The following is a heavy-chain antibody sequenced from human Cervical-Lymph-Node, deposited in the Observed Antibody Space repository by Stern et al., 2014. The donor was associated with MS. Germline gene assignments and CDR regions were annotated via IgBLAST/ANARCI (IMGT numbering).Heavy chain of an antibody. J-gene: IGHJ5*02. CDR1: GGSISSGSYY. V-gene: IGHV4-61*02. CDR3: ARGFEP. CDR2: IYTSGST. Sequence: QLQLQESGPGLVKPSQTLSLTCTVSGGSISSGSYYWSWIRQPAGKGLEWIGRIYTSGSTNYNPSLKSRVTISVDTAKNQFPLKLSSVTAADTAVYYCARGFEPWGQGTLVTVSS.